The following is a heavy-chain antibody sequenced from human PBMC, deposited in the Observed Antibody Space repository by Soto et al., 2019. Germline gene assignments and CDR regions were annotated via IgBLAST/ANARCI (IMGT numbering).Heavy chain of an antibody. CDR2: INPSGGST. Sequence: GASVKVSCKASGYTFTSYYMHWVRQAPGQGLEWMGIINPSGGSTSYAQKFQGRVTMTRDTSTSTVYMELSSLRSEDTAVYYCARDWDTAMGKVYYYYYGMDVWGQGTTVTVSS. J-gene: IGHJ6*02. CDR1: GYTFTSYY. D-gene: IGHD5-18*01. V-gene: IGHV1-46*01. CDR3: ARDWDTAMGKVYYYYYGMDV.